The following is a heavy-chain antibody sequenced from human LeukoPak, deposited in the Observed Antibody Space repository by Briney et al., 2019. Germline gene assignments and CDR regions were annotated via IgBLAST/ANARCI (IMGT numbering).Heavy chain of an antibody. CDR3: AKDISPNIAVAGTRNAFDI. CDR1: GFTFDDYA. CDR2: ISWNSGSI. Sequence: GGSLRLSCAASGFTFDDYAMHWVRQAPGKGLEWVSGISWNSGSIGYADSVKGRFTISRDNAKNSLYLQMNSLRAEDMALYYCAKDISPNIAVAGTRNAFDIWGQGTMVTVSS. J-gene: IGHJ3*02. V-gene: IGHV3-9*03. D-gene: IGHD6-19*01.